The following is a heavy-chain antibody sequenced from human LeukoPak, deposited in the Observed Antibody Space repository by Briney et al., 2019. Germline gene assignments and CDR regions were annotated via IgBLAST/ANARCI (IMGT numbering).Heavy chain of an antibody. Sequence: PGGSLRLSCAASGFTFRSYAMNWVRQAPGKGLEWVSGTSGSGGSTFYADSVKGRFTMSRDNSKDTLYLQMNSLRAEDTAVYYCAKSSGYSYVENFDYWGQGTLVTVSS. CDR1: GFTFRSYA. CDR2: TSGSGGST. V-gene: IGHV3-23*01. J-gene: IGHJ4*02. D-gene: IGHD5-18*01. CDR3: AKSSGYSYVENFDY.